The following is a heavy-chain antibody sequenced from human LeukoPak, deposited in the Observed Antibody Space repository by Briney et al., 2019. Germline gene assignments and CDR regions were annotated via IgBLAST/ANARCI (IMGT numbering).Heavy chain of an antibody. Sequence: GGSLRLSWAASGSTFSDTYMRWLRQAPGKGLEWVAYICDSGRAVYYADSVKGRFTISRDNAKNSVYLQMNNLRAEDTAVYYCARGRLGDYDHRGYYYKWGQGTLVTVSS. CDR3: ARGRLGDYDHRGYYYK. CDR2: ICDSGRAV. J-gene: IGHJ4*02. D-gene: IGHD3-22*01. V-gene: IGHV3-11*01. CDR1: GSTFSDTY.